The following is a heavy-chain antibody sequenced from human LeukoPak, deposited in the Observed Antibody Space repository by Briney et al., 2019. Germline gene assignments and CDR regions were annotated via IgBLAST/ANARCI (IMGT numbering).Heavy chain of an antibody. J-gene: IGHJ4*02. CDR1: GFTFSSYW. V-gene: IGHV3-74*01. CDR2: INSDGSST. D-gene: IGHD1-26*01. Sequence: PGGSLRLSCAASGFTFSSYWMHWVRQAPGKGLVWVSRINSDGSSTSYADSVKGRFTLSRDNAKNSLYLQMNSLRAEDTAIYYCARDLSVGAKPNLGFDYWGQGTLVTVSS. CDR3: ARDLSVGAKPNLGFDY.